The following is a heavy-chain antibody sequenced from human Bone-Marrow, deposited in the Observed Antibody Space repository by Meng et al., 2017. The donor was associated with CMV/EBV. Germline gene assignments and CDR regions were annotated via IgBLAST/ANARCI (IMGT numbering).Heavy chain of an antibody. V-gene: IGHV1-69*06. Sequence: AFSSYAMSWVRQAPGQGLEWMGEIIPIFGTANYAQKLQSRVTITADKSTSTAYMELSSLRSEDTAVYYCASKACGGDCYAGYYFDYWGQGTLVTVSS. CDR3: ASKACGGDCYAGYYFDY. CDR2: IIPIFGTA. D-gene: IGHD2-21*02. CDR1: AFSSYA. J-gene: IGHJ4*02.